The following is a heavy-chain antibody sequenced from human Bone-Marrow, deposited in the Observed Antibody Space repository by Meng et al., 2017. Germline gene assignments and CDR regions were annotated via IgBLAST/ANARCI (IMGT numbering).Heavy chain of an antibody. Sequence: GESLKISCEGSGFSFKKHWMNWVRQAPGKGLEWVSAISGSGGSTYYADSVKGRFTISRDNSKNTLYLQMNSLRAEDTAVYYCAKDLRFNPYNWNDVENPIYGMDVWGQGTTVTVSS. CDR2: ISGSGGST. CDR1: GFSFKKHW. CDR3: AKDLRFNPYNWNDVENPIYGMDV. J-gene: IGHJ6*02. D-gene: IGHD1-20*01. V-gene: IGHV3-23*01.